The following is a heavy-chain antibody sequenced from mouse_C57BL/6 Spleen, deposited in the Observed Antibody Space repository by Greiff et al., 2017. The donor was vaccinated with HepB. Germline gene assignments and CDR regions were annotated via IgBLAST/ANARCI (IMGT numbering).Heavy chain of an antibody. J-gene: IGHJ2*01. D-gene: IGHD2-3*01. CDR1: GYTFTDYY. CDR2: IYPGSGNT. CDR3: ARLGGIYDGYYDY. V-gene: IGHV1-76*01. Sequence: VQLKESGAELVRPGASVKLSCKASGYTFTDYYINWVKQRPGQGLEWIARIYPGSGNTYYNEKFKGKATLTAEKSSSTAYMQLSSLTSEDSAVYFCARLGGIYDGYYDYWGQGTTLTVSS.